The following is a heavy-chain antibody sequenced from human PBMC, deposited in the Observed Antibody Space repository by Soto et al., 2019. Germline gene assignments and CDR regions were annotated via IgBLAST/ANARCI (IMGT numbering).Heavy chain of an antibody. CDR3: ARGLQTGTFRVGPYFDY. D-gene: IGHD1-1*01. CDR2: ISSSSSYI. CDR1: GFTFSSYS. V-gene: IGHV3-21*01. Sequence: GGSLRLSCAASGFTFSSYSMNWVRQAPGKGLEWVSSISSSSSYIYYADSVKGRFTISRDNAKNSLYLQMNSLRAEDTAVYYCARGLQTGTFRVGPYFDYWGQGTLVTVSS. J-gene: IGHJ4*02.